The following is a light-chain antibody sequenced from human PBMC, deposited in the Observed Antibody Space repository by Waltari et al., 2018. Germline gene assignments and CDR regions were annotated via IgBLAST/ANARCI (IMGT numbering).Light chain of an antibody. V-gene: IGLV4-69*01. Sequence: QLALTQSPSASASLGPSVQLTCTLDSAPITTLFAWHQQHPERGPRYLMKINSDGSHSKGDEIPDRFSGSSSGAERYLTISSVQSDDEADYYCQTGGHGTWVFGGGTKLTVL. CDR3: QTGGHGTWV. CDR2: INSDGSH. CDR1: SAPITTL. J-gene: IGLJ3*02.